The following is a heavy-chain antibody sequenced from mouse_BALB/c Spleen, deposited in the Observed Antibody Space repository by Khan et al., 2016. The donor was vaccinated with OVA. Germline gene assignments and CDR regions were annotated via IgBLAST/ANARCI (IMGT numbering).Heavy chain of an antibody. J-gene: IGHJ3*01. Sequence: QVQLQQPGAELVRPGASVKLSCKASGYTFTSYWMNWVRQRPGQGLDWIGKINPSDSETHYNQMFKDKATLTVDKSSGTAYMQLSRLTSEDSAVXYCARREKYGYDPSWFAYWGQGTLVTVSA. D-gene: IGHD2-2*01. CDR2: INPSDSET. CDR1: GYTFTSYW. CDR3: ARREKYGYDPSWFAY. V-gene: IGHV1-61*01.